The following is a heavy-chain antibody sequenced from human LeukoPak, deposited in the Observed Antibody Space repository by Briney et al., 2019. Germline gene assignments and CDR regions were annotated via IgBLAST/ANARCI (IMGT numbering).Heavy chain of an antibody. CDR2: IYPGDSDT. Sequence: GESLKISCKGTEFSFINYWIAWVRQMPGKGLEWMGIIYPGDSDTKISPSFEGQATISADKSISTAYLHLSGLKASDTAMYYCARPLDFGGNSNWYFDLWGRGTLLTVSS. CDR1: EFSFINYW. CDR3: ARPLDFGGNSNWYFDL. V-gene: IGHV5-51*01. D-gene: IGHD4-23*01. J-gene: IGHJ2*01.